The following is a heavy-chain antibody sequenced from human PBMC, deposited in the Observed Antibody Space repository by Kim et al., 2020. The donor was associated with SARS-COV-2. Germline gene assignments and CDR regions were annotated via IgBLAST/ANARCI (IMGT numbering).Heavy chain of an antibody. V-gene: IGHV4-31*01. CDR2: RP. Sequence: RPYSNPSLKSTVTISIDTSKNQFSLTPSSVTAADTAVYYCAREYSGWFDPWGQGTLVTVSS. J-gene: IGHJ5*02. CDR3: AREYSGWFDP. D-gene: IGHD2-15*01.